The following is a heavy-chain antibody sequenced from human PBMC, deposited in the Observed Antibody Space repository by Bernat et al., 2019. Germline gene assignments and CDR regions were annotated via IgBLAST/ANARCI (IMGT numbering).Heavy chain of an antibody. CDR1: GGSVSSGTDC. V-gene: IGHV4-61*01. J-gene: IGHJ3*02. Sequence: QVQLQESGPGLVKPSETLSLACTVSGGSVSSGTDCWSWIRQSPGKGLEWIGYIYYNGNTDYSPSLKSRATISVDTSKNQFSLKLSSVTAADTAVYYCAKGTQAFDAFDIWGQGTMVTVSS. CDR2: IYYNGNT. CDR3: AKGTQAFDAFDI.